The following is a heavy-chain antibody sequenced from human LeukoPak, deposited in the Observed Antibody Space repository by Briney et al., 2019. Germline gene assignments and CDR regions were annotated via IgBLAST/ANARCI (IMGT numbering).Heavy chain of an antibody. D-gene: IGHD2-2*02. Sequence: GGSLRLSCAASGFTFSYYAFHWVRQAPGKGLEWVAFMSHDGSTKYYADSVKGRLTISRDNSKNTLYLQMNSLRAEDTAVYYCARGYDYTHYYFDYWGQGTLVTVSS. V-gene: IGHV3-30-3*01. CDR1: GFTFSYYA. CDR2: MSHDGSTK. CDR3: ARGYDYTHYYFDY. J-gene: IGHJ4*02.